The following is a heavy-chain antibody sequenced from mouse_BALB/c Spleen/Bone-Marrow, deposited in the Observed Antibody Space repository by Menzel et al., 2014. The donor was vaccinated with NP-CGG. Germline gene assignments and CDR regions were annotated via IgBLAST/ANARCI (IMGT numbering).Heavy chain of an antibody. CDR3: TRGSSYVGYAMDY. D-gene: IGHD1-1*01. Sequence: QQSGAELVRPGASVKLSCKASGYTFTNNWINWVKQRPGQGLEWIGNIYPSDSYTNYNQKFKDKATLTVDKSSSTAYMQLSSPTSEDSAVYYCTRGSSYVGYAMDYWGQGTSVTVSS. CDR1: GYTFTNNW. CDR2: IYPSDSYT. V-gene: IGHV1-69*02. J-gene: IGHJ4*01.